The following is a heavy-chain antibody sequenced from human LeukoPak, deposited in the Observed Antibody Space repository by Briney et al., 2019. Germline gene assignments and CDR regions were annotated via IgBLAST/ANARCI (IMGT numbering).Heavy chain of an antibody. CDR1: GGSMSSYY. D-gene: IGHD3-22*01. J-gene: IGHJ4*02. V-gene: IGHV4-59*01. CDR2: ISYSGST. Sequence: SETLSLTYTVSGGSMSSYYWSWIRQPPGKGLEWIGYISYSGSTNYNPSFKSRVTISVDTSKNQFSLKLSSATAADTAVYYCASSGYDFDFDYWGQGTLVTVSS. CDR3: ASSGYDFDFDY.